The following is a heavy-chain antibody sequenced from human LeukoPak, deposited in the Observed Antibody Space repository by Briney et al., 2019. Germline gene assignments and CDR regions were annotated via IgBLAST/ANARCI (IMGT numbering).Heavy chain of an antibody. CDR3: ARNHYYGSGRFRMEYGMDV. CDR2: ITPIFDMT. D-gene: IGHD3-10*01. V-gene: IGHV1-69*02. CDR1: GGTFSSYT. Sequence: ASVKVSCKASGGTFSSYTITWVRQAPGQGPEWMGRITPIFDMTTYAQKFQDRVTITADKSTSTAYMELRSLRSEDTAVYYCARNHYYGSGRFRMEYGMDVWGQGTTVTVSS. J-gene: IGHJ6*02.